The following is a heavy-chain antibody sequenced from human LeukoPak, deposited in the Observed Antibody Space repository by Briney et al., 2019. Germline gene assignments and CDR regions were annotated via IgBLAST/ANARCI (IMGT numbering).Heavy chain of an antibody. D-gene: IGHD3-22*01. J-gene: IGHJ6*02. CDR3: ATTEGYYDSSGYNYGMDV. V-gene: IGHV3-21*01. CDR2: ISSSSSYI. CDR1: GFTFSSYS. Sequence: GGSLRLSCAASGFTFSSYSMNWARQAPGKGLEWVSSISSSSSYIYYADSVKGRFTISRDNAKNSLYLQMNSLRAEDTAVYYCATTEGYYDSSGYNYGMDVWGQGTTVTVSS.